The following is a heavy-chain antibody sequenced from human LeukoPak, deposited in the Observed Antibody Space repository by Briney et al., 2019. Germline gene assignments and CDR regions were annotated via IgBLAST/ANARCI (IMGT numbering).Heavy chain of an antibody. J-gene: IGHJ4*02. V-gene: IGHV4-59*01. CDR1: GGSIGTYY. CDR3: ARDLTSGYVVGY. CDR2: ISYSGST. Sequence: SETLSLTCTVSGGSIGTYYWSWIRQPPGKRLEWIGYISYSGSTNYNPSLKSRVTISVDTSRNQFSLKLSSVTAADTAVYYCARDLTSGYVVGYWGQGTLVTVSS. D-gene: IGHD3-16*01.